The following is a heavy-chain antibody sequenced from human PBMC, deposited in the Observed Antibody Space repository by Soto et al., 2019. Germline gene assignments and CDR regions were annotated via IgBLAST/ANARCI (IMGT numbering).Heavy chain of an antibody. J-gene: IGHJ4*02. Sequence: LSLTCAVSGGSFRGYFWSWIRQSPDKGLEWIGEINDSGSTYYNPSFKSQLTLSVDTSRSQISLRLTSMTAADSAVYYCQGGDFWGQGTRATVSS. CDR1: GGSFRGYF. D-gene: IGHD3-16*01. CDR3: QGGDF. CDR2: INDSGST. V-gene: IGHV4-34*01.